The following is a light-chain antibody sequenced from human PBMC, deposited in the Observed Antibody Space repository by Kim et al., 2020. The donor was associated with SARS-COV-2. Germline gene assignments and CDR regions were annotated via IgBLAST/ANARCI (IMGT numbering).Light chain of an antibody. CDR1: SLRSYY. CDR2: SKN. Sequence: VALGQTVRIRCQGDSLRSYYATWYQQKPGQAPIVVNYSKNNRPSVIPDRFSGSSSGDTASLTITGTQAGDEADYYSNCRGSNDNVLFGGGTQLTVL. V-gene: IGLV3-19*01. CDR3: NCRGSNDNVL. J-gene: IGLJ2*01.